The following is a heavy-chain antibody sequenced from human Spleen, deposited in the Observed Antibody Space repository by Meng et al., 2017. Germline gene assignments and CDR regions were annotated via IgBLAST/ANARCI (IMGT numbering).Heavy chain of an antibody. Sequence: QVALQKSGPGLVKPSQTLSLTCTFSGGSISSGGYYYWSWIRQHPGKGLEWIGYIYYSGSTYYNPSLKSLVTISVDTSKNQFSLNLSSVTAADSAVYYCARGPTTMAHDFDYWGQGTLVTVSS. V-gene: IGHV4-31*01. CDR2: IYYSGST. D-gene: IGHD4-11*01. CDR3: ARGPTTMAHDFDY. CDR1: GGSISSGGYYY. J-gene: IGHJ4*02.